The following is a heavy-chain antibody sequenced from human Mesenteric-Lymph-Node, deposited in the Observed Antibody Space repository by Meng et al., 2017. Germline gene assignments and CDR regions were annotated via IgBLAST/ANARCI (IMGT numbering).Heavy chain of an antibody. CDR1: GFTFSSYS. V-gene: IGHV3-21*01. D-gene: IGHD6-13*01. CDR2: ISSSSSYI. Sequence: GESLKISCAASGFTFSSYSMNWVRQAPGKGLEWVSSISSSSSYIYYADSVKGRFTISRDNAKNSLYLQMNSLRAEDTAVYYCARDVASSSWYWGYYYGMDVWGQGTTVTVSS. CDR3: ARDVASSSWYWGYYYGMDV. J-gene: IGHJ6*02.